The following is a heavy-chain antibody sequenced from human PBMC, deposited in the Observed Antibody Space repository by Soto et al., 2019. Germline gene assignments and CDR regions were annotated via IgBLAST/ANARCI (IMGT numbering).Heavy chain of an antibody. Sequence: GGSLRLSCAASGFTFSSYSMNWVRQAPGKGPEWVSSISSSSSYIYYADSVKGRFTISRGNAKNSLYLQMNSLRAEDTAVYYCARAHYDILTYTGMDVWGQGTTVTVSS. D-gene: IGHD3-9*01. J-gene: IGHJ6*02. V-gene: IGHV3-21*01. CDR1: GFTFSSYS. CDR2: ISSSSSYI. CDR3: ARAHYDILTYTGMDV.